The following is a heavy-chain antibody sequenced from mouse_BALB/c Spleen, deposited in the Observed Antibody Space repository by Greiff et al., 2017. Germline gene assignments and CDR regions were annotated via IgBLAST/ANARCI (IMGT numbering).Heavy chain of an antibody. J-gene: IGHJ4*01. CDR2: IDPENGNT. CDR1: GFNIKDYY. D-gene: IGHD2-4*01. Sequence: EVMLVESGAELVRPGALVKLSCKASGFNIKDYYMHWVKQRPEQGLEWIGWIDPENGNTIYDPKFQGKASITADTSSNTAYLQLSSLTSEDTAVYYCAYYDDYAMDYWGQGTSVTVSS. V-gene: IGHV14-1*02. CDR3: AYYDDYAMDY.